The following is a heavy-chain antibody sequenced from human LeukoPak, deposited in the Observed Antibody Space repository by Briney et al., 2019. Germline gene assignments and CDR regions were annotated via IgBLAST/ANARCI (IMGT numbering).Heavy chain of an antibody. CDR1: GGTFSSYA. Sequence: ASVKVSCKASGGTFSSYAISWVRQAPGQGLEWMGGIIPIFGTANYAQKFQGRVTITADESTSTAYMELSSLRSEDTAVYYCARVLERRQIVDAFDIWGQGTMVTVSS. CDR3: ARVLERRQIVDAFDI. V-gene: IGHV1-69*13. CDR2: IIPIFGTA. J-gene: IGHJ3*02. D-gene: IGHD1-1*01.